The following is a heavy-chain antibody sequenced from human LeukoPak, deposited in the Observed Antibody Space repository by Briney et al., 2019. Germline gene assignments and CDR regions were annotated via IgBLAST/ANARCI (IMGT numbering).Heavy chain of an antibody. Sequence: GGSLRLSYAASGFTFSSYSMNWVRRAPGKGLEWVSSISSSSSYIDYADSVKGRFTISRDNAKNSLYLQMNSLRAEDTAVYYCARGDDYGDYYFDYWGQGTLVTVSS. D-gene: IGHD4-17*01. CDR1: GFTFSSYS. CDR2: ISSSSSYI. V-gene: IGHV3-21*01. J-gene: IGHJ4*02. CDR3: ARGDDYGDYYFDY.